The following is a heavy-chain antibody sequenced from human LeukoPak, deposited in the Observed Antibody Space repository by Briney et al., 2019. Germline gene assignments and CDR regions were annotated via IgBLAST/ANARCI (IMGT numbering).Heavy chain of an antibody. Sequence: SETLSLTCAVYGGSFSGYCWSWIRQPPGKGLEWIGEINHSGSTNYNPSPKSRVTISVDTSKHQFSLKLSSVTAADTAVYYCARTSSGGLVGGYYFDYWGQGTLVTVSS. J-gene: IGHJ4*02. V-gene: IGHV4-34*01. CDR3: ARTSSGGLVGGYYFDY. D-gene: IGHD6-19*01. CDR2: INHSGST. CDR1: GGSFSGYC.